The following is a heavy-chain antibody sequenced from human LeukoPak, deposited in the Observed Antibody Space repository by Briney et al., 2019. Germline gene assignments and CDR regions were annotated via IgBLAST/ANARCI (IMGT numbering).Heavy chain of an antibody. V-gene: IGHV4-39*07. CDR1: GGSISSSSYY. D-gene: IGHD6-13*01. J-gene: IGHJ4*02. CDR2: IYYSGST. CDR3: ARDLIAAAGKRIDY. Sequence: SETLSLTCTVSGGSISSSSYYWGWIRQPPGKGLEWIVSIYYSGSTYYNPSLKSRVTISVDTSKNQFSLKLSSVTAADTAVYYCARDLIAAAGKRIDYWGQGTLVTVSS.